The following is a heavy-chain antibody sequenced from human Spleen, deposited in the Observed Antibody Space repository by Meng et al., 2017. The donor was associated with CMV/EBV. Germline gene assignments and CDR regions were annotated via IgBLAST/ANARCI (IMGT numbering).Heavy chain of an antibody. V-gene: IGHV3-23*01. Sequence: FGSDAMSWVRHAPGQGMEWVSGISATGDNTFYTDSVQGRFTISRDNTKNTLYLQMDSLGPEDTAVYYCAKDPLALRFLEYLLGMDLWGQGTLVTVSS. J-gene: IGHJ4*02. CDR3: AKDPLALRFLEYLLGMDL. CDR1: FGSDA. D-gene: IGHD3-3*01. CDR2: ISATGDNT.